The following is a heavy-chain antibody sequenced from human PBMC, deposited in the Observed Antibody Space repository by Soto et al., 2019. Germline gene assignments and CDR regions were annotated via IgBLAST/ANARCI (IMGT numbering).Heavy chain of an antibody. CDR1: GFTFSTYW. Sequence: GGSLRLSYVVSGFTFSTYWMSWVRQAPGKGLEWVADIKQHGSEKFYVDSVKGRFTISRDNAKNSLYLQMNSLRAEDTAVYYCARKRGYSYAPGLYYYYMDVWGKGTTVTVSS. D-gene: IGHD5-18*01. J-gene: IGHJ6*03. CDR3: ARKRGYSYAPGLYYYYMDV. V-gene: IGHV3-7*01. CDR2: IKQHGSEK.